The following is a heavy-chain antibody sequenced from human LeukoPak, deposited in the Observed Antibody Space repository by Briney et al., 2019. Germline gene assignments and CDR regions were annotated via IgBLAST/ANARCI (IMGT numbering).Heavy chain of an antibody. Sequence: SETLSLTCTVSGGSVSSYYWSWIRQPAGKGLEWIGRIYTSGSTNYNPSLKSRVTMSVDTSKNQFSLKLSSVTAADTAVYYCARSENYYYSSGESYFDYWGQGTLVTVSS. CDR1: GGSVSSYY. CDR3: ARSENYYYSSGESYFDY. D-gene: IGHD3-22*01. CDR2: IYTSGST. V-gene: IGHV4-4*07. J-gene: IGHJ4*02.